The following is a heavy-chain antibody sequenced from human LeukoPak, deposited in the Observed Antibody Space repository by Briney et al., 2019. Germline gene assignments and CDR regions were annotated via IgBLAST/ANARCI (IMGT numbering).Heavy chain of an antibody. V-gene: IGHV3-23*01. D-gene: IGHD3-10*01. Sequence: GGSLRLSCAASGFTFSSYAMGWVRQAPGKGLEWVSAISGSGGSTYYADSVKGRFTISRDNSKNTLYLQMNSLRAEDTAVYYCAKTSWFGELLDYWGQGTLVTVSS. J-gene: IGHJ4*02. CDR3: AKTSWFGELLDY. CDR1: GFTFSSYA. CDR2: ISGSGGST.